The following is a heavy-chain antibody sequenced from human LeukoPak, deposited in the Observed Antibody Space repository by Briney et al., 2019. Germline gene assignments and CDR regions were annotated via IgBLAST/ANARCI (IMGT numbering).Heavy chain of an antibody. CDR3: ARAGADFDC. Sequence: GESLKTSCKGSGSSFTNYWIGWVRPMPGKGLEWMGIIYPGDSDTRYSTSFQGQVTISADKSISTAYLQWSSLKASDTAMYYCARAGADFDCWGQGTLVTVSS. D-gene: IGHD3-10*01. CDR2: IYPGDSDT. CDR1: GSSFTNYW. V-gene: IGHV5-51*01. J-gene: IGHJ4*02.